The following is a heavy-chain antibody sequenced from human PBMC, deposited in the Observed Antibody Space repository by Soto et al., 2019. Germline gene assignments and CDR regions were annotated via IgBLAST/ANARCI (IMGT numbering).Heavy chain of an antibody. CDR2: ISYDGSNK. V-gene: IGHV3-30-3*01. J-gene: IGHJ6*02. D-gene: IGHD1-7*01. Sequence: VAVISYDGSNKYYADSVKGRFTISRDNSKNTLYLQMNSLRAEDTAVYYCARPNWNYVLYYGMDVWGQGTTVTVSS. CDR3: ARPNWNYVLYYGMDV.